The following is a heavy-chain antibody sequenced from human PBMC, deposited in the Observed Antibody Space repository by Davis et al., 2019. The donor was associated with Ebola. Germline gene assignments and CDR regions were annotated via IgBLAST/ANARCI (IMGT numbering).Heavy chain of an antibody. D-gene: IGHD6-19*01. V-gene: IGHV3-21*01. CDR1: GFTFSSYS. Sequence: GESLKISCAASGFTFSSYSMNWVRQAPGKGLEWVSSISSSSSYIYYADSVKGRFTISRDNAKNSLYLQMNSLRAEDTAVYYCARDRSSGWHDQFDPWGQGTLVTVSS. J-gene: IGHJ5*02. CDR2: ISSSSSYI. CDR3: ARDRSSGWHDQFDP.